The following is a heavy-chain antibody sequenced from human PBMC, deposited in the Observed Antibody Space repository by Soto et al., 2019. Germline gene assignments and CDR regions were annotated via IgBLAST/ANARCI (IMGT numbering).Heavy chain of an antibody. CDR1: GFTFSSYS. CDR2: ISSSSSTI. V-gene: IGHV3-48*02. J-gene: IGHJ5*02. Sequence: XVSLRLSCAASGFTFSSYSMNGVRQAPGKGLEWVSYISSSSSTIYYADSVKGRFTISRDNAKNSLYLQMNSLRDEDTAVYYCARDLRSITGTTRGWFDPWGQGTLVTVSS. D-gene: IGHD1-7*01. CDR3: ARDLRSITGTTRGWFDP.